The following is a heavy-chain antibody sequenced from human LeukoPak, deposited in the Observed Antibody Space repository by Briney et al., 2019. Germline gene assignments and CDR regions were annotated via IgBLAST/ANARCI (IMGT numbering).Heavy chain of an antibody. D-gene: IGHD4-17*01. Sequence: GGSLRLSCAASGFTFSSYAMSWVRQAPGKGLEWVSAISNSGSSTYYADSVKGRFSISRSNSRNTLYLQMNSLRAEDTAVYYCAKVLGGLAYYGDYGDWGQGTLVTVSS. J-gene: IGHJ4*02. V-gene: IGHV3-23*01. CDR1: GFTFSSYA. CDR3: AKVLGGLAYYGDYGD. CDR2: ISNSGSST.